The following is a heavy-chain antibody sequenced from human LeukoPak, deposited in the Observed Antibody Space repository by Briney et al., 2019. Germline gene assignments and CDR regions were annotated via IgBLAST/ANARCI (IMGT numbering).Heavy chain of an antibody. CDR3: AKQGAVRQDYYMDV. D-gene: IGHD3-16*01. Sequence: SVNVSCKASGGSFSSYAITWVRQAPGQGLEWMGRIIPIFGTTTYAQKFQGRVRITADMGSSTAYLELTRLTSEDTALYFCAKQGAVRQDYYMDVWGNGTTVTVSS. CDR1: GGSFSSYA. V-gene: IGHV1-69*06. J-gene: IGHJ6*03. CDR2: IIPIFGTT.